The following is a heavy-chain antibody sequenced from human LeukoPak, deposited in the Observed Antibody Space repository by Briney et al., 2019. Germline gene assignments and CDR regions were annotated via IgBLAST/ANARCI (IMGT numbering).Heavy chain of an antibody. J-gene: IGHJ4*02. Sequence: GGSLRLSCAVSGFTFSSYWMGWVRQAPGRGLAWVANINQDGSSKYYEDSVKGRFTISRDNSRNTLYLQMNSLRAEDTAVYYCAKDSRSLAAAGEVDYWGQGTLVTVSS. D-gene: IGHD6-13*01. CDR3: AKDSRSLAAAGEVDY. CDR1: GFTFSSYW. CDR2: INQDGSSK. V-gene: IGHV3-7*03.